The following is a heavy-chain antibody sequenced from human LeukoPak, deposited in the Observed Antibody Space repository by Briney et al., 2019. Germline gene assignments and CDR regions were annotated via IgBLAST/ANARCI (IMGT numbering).Heavy chain of an antibody. D-gene: IGHD6-19*01. CDR1: GFTFSSYG. CDR2: IRYDGSNK. CDR3: AKVGTGYSSGWPFDY. V-gene: IGHV3-30*02. J-gene: IGHJ4*02. Sequence: PGGSLRLSCAASGFTFSSYGMHWVRQAPGKGLEWVAFIRYDGSNKYYADSVKGRFTISRDNSKNTLYLQMNSLRAEDTAVYYCAKVGTGYSSGWPFDYWGQGTLVTVSS.